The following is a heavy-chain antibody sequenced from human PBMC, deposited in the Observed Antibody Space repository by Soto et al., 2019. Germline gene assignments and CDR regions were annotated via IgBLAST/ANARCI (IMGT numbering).Heavy chain of an antibody. Sequence: QVQLVQSGAEVKKPGASVKVSCKVSGNIFTSQYMNWVRQAHGQGLEWMAMINPSGGRSSYAQMSQGRVTMTRDTSTSTVHMELSSLRSEDTAVYYCFRDVGDWGQGTLVTVSS. J-gene: IGHJ4*02. CDR3: FRDVGD. D-gene: IGHD3-3*01. V-gene: IGHV1-46*03. CDR2: INPSGGRS. CDR1: GNIFTSQY.